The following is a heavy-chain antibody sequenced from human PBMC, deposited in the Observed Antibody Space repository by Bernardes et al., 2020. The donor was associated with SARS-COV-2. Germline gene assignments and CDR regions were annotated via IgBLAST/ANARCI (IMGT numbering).Heavy chain of an antibody. J-gene: IGHJ6*02. CDR1: GFTFSSYW. CDR3: ARDLMVYATEDYYYYYGMDV. D-gene: IGHD2-8*01. CDR2: IKQDGSEK. V-gene: IGHV3-7*01. Sequence: GSLRLSCAASGFTFSSYWMSWVRQAPGKGLEWVANIKQDGSEKYYVDSVKGRFTISRDNAKNSLYLQMNSLRAEDTAVYYCARDLMVYATEDYYYYYGMDVWGQGTTVTVSS.